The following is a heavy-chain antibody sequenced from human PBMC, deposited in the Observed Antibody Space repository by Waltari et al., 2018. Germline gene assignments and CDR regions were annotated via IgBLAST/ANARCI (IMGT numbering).Heavy chain of an antibody. CDR3: ARGKSKYDYVWGSYRGAEYFQH. Sequence: QVQLQQWGAGLLKPSETLSLTCAVYGGSFSGYYWSWIRQPPGKGLEWIGEINHSGSTTYNPPPMSRVPISVDTSKNQFSLKLSSVTAADTAVYYCARGKSKYDYVWGSYRGAEYFQHWGQGTLVTVSS. D-gene: IGHD3-16*02. J-gene: IGHJ1*01. CDR1: GGSFSGYY. CDR2: INHSGST. V-gene: IGHV4-34*01.